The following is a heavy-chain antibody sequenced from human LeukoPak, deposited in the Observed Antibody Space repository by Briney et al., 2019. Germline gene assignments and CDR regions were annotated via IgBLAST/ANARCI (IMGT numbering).Heavy chain of an antibody. V-gene: IGHV4-59*08. D-gene: IGHD3-10*01. Sequence: SETLSLTCSVSGASISSYYWSWIRQPPGKGLEWIGYIYNGGSTYHNPSLKSRVTISMDTSKNQFCLKLTSVTAADTAVYYCARSQASGTYSGGYWGQGTLVTVSS. CDR2: IYNGGST. CDR3: ARSQASGTYSGGY. J-gene: IGHJ4*02. CDR1: GASISSYY.